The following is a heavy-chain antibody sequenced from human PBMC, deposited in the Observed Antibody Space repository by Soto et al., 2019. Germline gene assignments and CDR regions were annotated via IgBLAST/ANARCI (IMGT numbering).Heavy chain of an antibody. V-gene: IGHV1-46*01. CDR2: INPSGGST. D-gene: IGHD3-22*01. J-gene: IGHJ4*02. CDR3: ARDTPDGHYDSSGDDY. Sequence: ASVKVSCKASGYTFTSYYMHWVRQAPGQGLEWMGIINPSGGSTSYAQKFQGRVTMTRDTSTSTVYMELSSLRSEDTAVYYCARDTPDGHYDSSGDDYWGQGTLVTVSS. CDR1: GYTFTSYY.